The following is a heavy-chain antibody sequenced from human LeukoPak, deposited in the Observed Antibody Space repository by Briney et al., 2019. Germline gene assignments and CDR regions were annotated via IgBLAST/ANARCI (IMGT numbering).Heavy chain of an antibody. V-gene: IGHV1-69*06. CDR3: ARPTRHSSGYYSYDY. Sequence: ASVKVSCKASGYTFTSYYMHWVRQAPGQGLEWMGGVIPIFGTANYAQKFQGRVTITADKSTSTAYMELSSLRSEDTAVYYCARPTRHSSGYYSYDYWGQGTLVTVSS. CDR1: GYTFTSYY. J-gene: IGHJ4*02. CDR2: VIPIFGTA. D-gene: IGHD3-22*01.